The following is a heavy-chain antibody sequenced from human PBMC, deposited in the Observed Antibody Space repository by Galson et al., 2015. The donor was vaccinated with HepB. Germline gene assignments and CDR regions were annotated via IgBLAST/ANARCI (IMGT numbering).Heavy chain of an antibody. Sequence: SLRLSCAASGFTFSGYSMNWVRQAPGKGLEWVSYISTRGTSVSYADAVKGRFTVSRDNAKNSLYLQMNNLRAEDTAVYYCARLFTNFGSDSYYPWLYDFDDRGQRTLVTVSS. J-gene: IGHJ4*02. CDR3: ARLFTNFGSDSYYPWLYDFDD. V-gene: IGHV3-48*04. D-gene: IGHD3-10*01. CDR1: GFTFSGYS. CDR2: ISTRGTSV.